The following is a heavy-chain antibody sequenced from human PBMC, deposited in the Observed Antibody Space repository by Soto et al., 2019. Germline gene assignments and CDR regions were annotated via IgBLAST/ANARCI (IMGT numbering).Heavy chain of an antibody. CDR3: ARGPSITMVRGVKGINWFDP. CDR2: INHSGST. Sequence: SETLSLTCAVYGGSFSGYYWSWIRQPPGKGLEWIGEINHSGSTNYNPSLKSRVTISVDTSKNQFSLKLSSVTAADTAVYYCARGPSITMVRGVKGINWFDPWGQGTLVTVSS. CDR1: GGSFSGYY. D-gene: IGHD3-10*01. J-gene: IGHJ5*02. V-gene: IGHV4-34*01.